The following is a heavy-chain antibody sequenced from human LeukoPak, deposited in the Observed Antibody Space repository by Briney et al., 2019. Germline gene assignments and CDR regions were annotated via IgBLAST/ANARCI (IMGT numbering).Heavy chain of an antibody. CDR1: GGSISSFY. D-gene: IGHD3-10*01. Sequence: SETLSLTCTVSGGSISSFYWSWIRQPPGKGLEWIGYIYYSGSTNYNPSLKSRVTISVDTSKKQFSLRLSSVTAADTAVYYCARHWLDSGTPDRFDYWGRGTLVTVSS. CDR2: IYYSGST. V-gene: IGHV4-59*08. CDR3: ARHWLDSGTPDRFDY. J-gene: IGHJ4*02.